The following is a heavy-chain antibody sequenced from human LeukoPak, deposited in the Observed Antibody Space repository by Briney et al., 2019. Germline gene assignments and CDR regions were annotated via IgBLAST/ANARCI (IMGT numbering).Heavy chain of an antibody. CDR1: GFTFSSYE. CDR2: ISSSSYI. Sequence: GGSLRLSCAASGFTFSSYETNWVRQAPGKGLEWVSSISSSSYIYYADSMKGRFTISRDNAKNSLYLQMNSLRAEDTAVYYCAELGITMIGGVWGKGTTVTISS. D-gene: IGHD3-10*02. V-gene: IGHV3-21*01. J-gene: IGHJ6*04. CDR3: AELGITMIGGV.